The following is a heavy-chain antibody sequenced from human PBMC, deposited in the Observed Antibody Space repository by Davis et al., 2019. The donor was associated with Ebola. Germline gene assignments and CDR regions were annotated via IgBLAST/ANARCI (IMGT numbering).Heavy chain of an antibody. CDR3: VRGWGRSGLDV. CDR2: TYYSSKWYK. D-gene: IGHD3-16*01. Sequence: HSQTLSLTCAISGDSVSSGGWNWIRQSPSRGLEWLGRTYYSSKWYKDYAVSVKSRITINLDTSKNQLSLQLNSVTPEDTAVYYCVRGWGRSGLDVWGQGTTVTVSS. CDR1: GDSVSSGG. V-gene: IGHV6-1*01. J-gene: IGHJ6*02.